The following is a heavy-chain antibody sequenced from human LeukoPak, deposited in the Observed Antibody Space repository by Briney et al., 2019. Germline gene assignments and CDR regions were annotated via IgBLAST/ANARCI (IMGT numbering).Heavy chain of an antibody. CDR3: AKDTSIGKYCTNGVCSPFDY. J-gene: IGHJ4*02. D-gene: IGHD2-8*01. V-gene: IGHV3-23*01. Sequence: PGGSLTLSCAGSGFTFSSYAMSWVRQAPGQGLEWVSVISDIGDYTSYADSVRGRFTISRDNSRNTRYLQMISLRPEDTAVYYCAKDTSIGKYCTNGVCSPFDYWGQGTLVTVSS. CDR1: GFTFSSYA. CDR2: ISDIGDYT.